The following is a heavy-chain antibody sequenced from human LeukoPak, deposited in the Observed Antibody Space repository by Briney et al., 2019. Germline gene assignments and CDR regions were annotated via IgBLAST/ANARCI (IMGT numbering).Heavy chain of an antibody. V-gene: IGHV4-34*01. D-gene: IGHD3-10*01. CDR3: AREGVQGLAEYFQH. J-gene: IGHJ1*01. CDR1: GGSFSGYY. Sequence: SETLSLTCAVYGGSFSGYYWSWIRQPPGKGLEWIGEINHSGSTNYNPSLKSRVTISVDTSKNQFSLKLSSVTAADTAVYYCAREGVQGLAEYFQHWGQGTLVTVSS. CDR2: INHSGST.